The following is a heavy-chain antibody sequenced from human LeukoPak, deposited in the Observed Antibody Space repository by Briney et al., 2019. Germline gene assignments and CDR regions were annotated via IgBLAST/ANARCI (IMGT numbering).Heavy chain of an antibody. Sequence: SETLSLTCTVFGGSISSSSYYWSWIRQPAGKGLEWIGRIHTIGNTNYSPSLWRRVTISVDTSKNQFSLRLHSVTAADTAVYYCARDRSYYSDTGTDYWGQGALVTASS. D-gene: IGHD3-22*01. V-gene: IGHV4-61*02. J-gene: IGHJ4*02. CDR1: GGSISSSSYY. CDR3: ARDRSYYSDTGTDY. CDR2: IHTIGNT.